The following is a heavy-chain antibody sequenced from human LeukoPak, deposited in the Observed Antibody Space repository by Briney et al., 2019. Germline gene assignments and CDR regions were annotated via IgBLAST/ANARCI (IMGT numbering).Heavy chain of an antibody. CDR3: ARSGPVDCSGGSCYEGC. CDR1: GGSFSGYY. CDR2: INHSGST. V-gene: IGHV4-34*01. Sequence: PSETLSLTCAVYGGSFSGYYWSWIRQPPGKGLEWIGEINHSGSTNYNPSLKSRVTISADTSKNQFSLKMSSATAADTAVYYCARSGPVDCSGGSCYEGCWGQGSLVTVPS. D-gene: IGHD2-15*01. J-gene: IGHJ4*02.